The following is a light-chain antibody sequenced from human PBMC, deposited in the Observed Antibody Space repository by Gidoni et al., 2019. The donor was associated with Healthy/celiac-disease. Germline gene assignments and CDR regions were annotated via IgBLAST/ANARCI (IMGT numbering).Light chain of an antibody. CDR3: QQRSNWQT. Sequence: EIGLTQSPATLSLSPGERATLSRRASQSVSSYLAWYQQKPGQAPRLLIYDASNRATGIPARFSGSGSGTDFTLTISSLEPEDFAVYYCQQRSNWQTFGQGTKLEIK. V-gene: IGKV3-11*01. CDR2: DAS. J-gene: IGKJ2*01. CDR1: QSVSSY.